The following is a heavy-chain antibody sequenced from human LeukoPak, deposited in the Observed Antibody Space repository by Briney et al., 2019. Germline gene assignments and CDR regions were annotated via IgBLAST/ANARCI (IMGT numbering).Heavy chain of an antibody. D-gene: IGHD6-6*01. V-gene: IGHV4-34*01. CDR3: ALYSSSSDY. J-gene: IGHJ4*02. CDR2: INHSGST. CDR1: GGSFSGYY. Sequence: PSETLSLTCAVYGGSFSGYYWSWIRQPPGKGLEWIGEINHSGSTNYNPSLKSRVTISVDTSKNQFSLKLSSVTAADTAMYYCALYSSSSDYWGQGTLVTVSS.